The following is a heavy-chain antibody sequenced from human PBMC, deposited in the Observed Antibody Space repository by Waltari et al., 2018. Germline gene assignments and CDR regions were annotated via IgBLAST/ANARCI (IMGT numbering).Heavy chain of an antibody. D-gene: IGHD4-17*01. Sequence: QVQLQESGPRLVQPWETLSLTCTVSGGSITPSYWSWIRQAAGKGPEWIGRIYTNGDTKYNPSLKSRVIMSIDTSKNQFSLSLNSVTAADTAVYYCARCSTVTSIYWYFDLWGRGALVTVSS. CDR3: ARCSTVTSIYWYFDL. CDR2: IYTNGDT. V-gene: IGHV4-4*07. J-gene: IGHJ2*01. CDR1: GGSITPSY.